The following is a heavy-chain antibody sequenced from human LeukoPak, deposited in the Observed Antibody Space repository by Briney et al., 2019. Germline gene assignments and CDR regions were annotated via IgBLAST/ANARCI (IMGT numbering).Heavy chain of an antibody. J-gene: IGHJ1*01. Sequence: GGSLRLSCATSGFTFSAYWMSWVRQAPGKGLEWVANIKQDGSEKYYADSVKGRFTISRDNAKNSLYLQTNSLRAEDTAVYYCARDILTGSQSRFQHWGQGTLVTVSS. D-gene: IGHD3-9*01. CDR1: GFTFSAYW. CDR2: IKQDGSEK. V-gene: IGHV3-7*01. CDR3: ARDILTGSQSRFQH.